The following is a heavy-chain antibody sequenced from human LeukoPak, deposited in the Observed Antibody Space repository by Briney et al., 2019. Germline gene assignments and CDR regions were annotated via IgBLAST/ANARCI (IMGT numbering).Heavy chain of an antibody. D-gene: IGHD3-22*01. V-gene: IGHV4-59*01. Sequence: PSETLSLTCTVSGGSISSYYWSWIRQSPGKGLEWIGYIYYSGSTNYNPSLKSRVTISVDTSKNQFSLKLSSVTAADTAVYYCARSDSSGSHAFDIWGQGTMVTVSS. CDR3: ARSDSSGSHAFDI. CDR2: IYYSGST. J-gene: IGHJ3*02. CDR1: GGSISSYY.